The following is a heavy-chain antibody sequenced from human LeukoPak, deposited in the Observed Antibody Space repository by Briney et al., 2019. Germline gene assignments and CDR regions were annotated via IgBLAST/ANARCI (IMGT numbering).Heavy chain of an antibody. CDR2: IYYSGST. CDR3: ARSGATTVTTFDY. V-gene: IGHV4-31*03. D-gene: IGHD4-11*01. CDR1: GGSISSGGYY. Sequence: SQTLSLTCTVSGGSISSGGYYWSWIRQHPGKGLEWIGYIYYSGSTYYNPSLKSRVTISVGTSKNQFSLKLSSVTAADTAVYYCARSGATTVTTFDYWGQGTLVTVSS. J-gene: IGHJ4*02.